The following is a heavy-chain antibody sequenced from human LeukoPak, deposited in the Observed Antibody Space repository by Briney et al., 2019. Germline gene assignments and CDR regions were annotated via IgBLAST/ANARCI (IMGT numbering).Heavy chain of an antibody. D-gene: IGHD3-22*01. V-gene: IGHV3-66*01. CDR3: ARESGYYSNWFDP. J-gene: IGHJ5*02. CDR1: GFTVSSNY. Sequence: GGSLRLSCAASGFTVSSNYMSWVRQAPGKGLEWVSVINSGGSTYYADSVKGRFTISRDNSKNTLYLQMNSLRAEDTAVYYCARESGYYSNWFDPWGQGTLVTVSS. CDR2: INSGGST.